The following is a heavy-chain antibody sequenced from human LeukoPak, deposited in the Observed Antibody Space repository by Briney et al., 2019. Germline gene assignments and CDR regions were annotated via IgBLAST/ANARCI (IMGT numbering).Heavy chain of an antibody. CDR1: GGSFSGYY. CDR2: INHSGST. V-gene: IGHV4-34*01. CDR3: ARGPIRCSGDSCYSRNYYYGMDV. Sequence: SETLSLTCAVYGGSFSGYYWSWIRQPPGKGLEWIGEINHSGSTNYNPSLKSRVTISVDTSKNQFSLKLSSVTAADTAVYYCARGPIRCSGDSCYSRNYYYGMDVWGQGTTVTVSS. D-gene: IGHD2-15*01. J-gene: IGHJ6*02.